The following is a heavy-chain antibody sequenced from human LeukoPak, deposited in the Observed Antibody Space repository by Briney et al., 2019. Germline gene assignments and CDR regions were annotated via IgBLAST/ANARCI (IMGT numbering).Heavy chain of an antibody. CDR2: IIPIFGTA. Sequence: GSSVKVSCKASGGTFSSYAISWVRQAPGQGLEWMGGIIPIFGTANYAQKFQGRVTMTRDTSTSTVYMELSSLRSEDTAVYYCARTIVDGGTNFRGQGTLVTVSS. J-gene: IGHJ4*02. V-gene: IGHV1-69*05. CDR1: GGTFSSYA. D-gene: IGHD2-15*01. CDR3: ARTIVDGGTNF.